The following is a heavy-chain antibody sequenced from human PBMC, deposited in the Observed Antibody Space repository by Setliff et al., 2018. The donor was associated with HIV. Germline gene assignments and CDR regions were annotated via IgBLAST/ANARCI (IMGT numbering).Heavy chain of an antibody. CDR2: IVVGSGNS. D-gene: IGHD6-25*01. CDR3: AAAPSPAAPGN. Sequence: SVKVSCKASGFTFSSSVIQWVRQARGQRLEWIGWIVVGSGNSNHAQKFQERVTISRDMSTSTAYMELSGLRSEDTAVYYCAAAPSPAAPGNWGQGTLVNVSS. V-gene: IGHV1-58*02. J-gene: IGHJ4*02. CDR1: GFTFSSSV.